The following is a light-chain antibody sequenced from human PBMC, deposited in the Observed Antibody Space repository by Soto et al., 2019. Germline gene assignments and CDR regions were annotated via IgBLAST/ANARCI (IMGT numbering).Light chain of an antibody. CDR3: QQNNKWPPVT. CDR1: QTISTD. J-gene: IGKJ4*01. V-gene: IGKV3-15*01. CDR2: GAS. Sequence: EVVMTQSPATVSVFPGEGVTLSCRASQTISTDLAWYQQKPGQAPRLLIYGASTRATGVPDRFGGGGSGTEFTLTISRLQSEDFAFYYCQQNNKWPPVTFGGGTKVEIK.